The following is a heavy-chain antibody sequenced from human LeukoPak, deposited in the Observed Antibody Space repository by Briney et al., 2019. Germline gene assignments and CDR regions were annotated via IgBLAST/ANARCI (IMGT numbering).Heavy chain of an antibody. CDR2: VNEGGSEK. V-gene: IGHV3-7*04. J-gene: IGHJ4*02. Sequence: GGSLRLSCAASGFTYSRYWMNWVRQAPGKGLEWVASVNEGGSEKYYVDSVKGRFTISRDNAKNSLYLQMDSLRAEDTAVYYCARDRLDLGGTYWGQGNLVIVSS. CDR3: ARDRLDLGGTY. CDR1: GFTYSRYW. D-gene: IGHD1-26*01.